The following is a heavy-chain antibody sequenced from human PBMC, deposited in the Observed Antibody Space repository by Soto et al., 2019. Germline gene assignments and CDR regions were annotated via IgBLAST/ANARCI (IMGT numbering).Heavy chain of an antibody. CDR2: ISGSGGST. J-gene: IGHJ1*01. CDR1: GFTFSSYA. Sequence: EVQLLESGGGLVQPGGSLRLSCAASGFTFSSYAMSWVRQAPGNGLEWVSAISGSGGSTYYADSVKGRFTISRDNSKNTLYLQMNSLRAEDTSVYYCAGTAGWYVGSEYFQHWGQGTLVTVSS. D-gene: IGHD6-19*01. V-gene: IGHV3-23*01. CDR3: AGTAGWYVGSEYFQH.